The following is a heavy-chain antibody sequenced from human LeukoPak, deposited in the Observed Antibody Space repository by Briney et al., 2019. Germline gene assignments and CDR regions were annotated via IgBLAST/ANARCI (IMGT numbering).Heavy chain of an antibody. D-gene: IGHD2-21*02. Sequence: GGSLRLSCAASGFTFNDYAMYWVRQTPGKGLEWVTLISYDGYDKSYADSVKGRFTISRDNAKNSLYLQMNSLRAEDTAVYYCARAKPHLMTAIGAFDIWGQGTMVTVSS. V-gene: IGHV3-30-3*01. CDR2: ISYDGYDK. CDR1: GFTFNDYA. J-gene: IGHJ3*02. CDR3: ARAKPHLMTAIGAFDI.